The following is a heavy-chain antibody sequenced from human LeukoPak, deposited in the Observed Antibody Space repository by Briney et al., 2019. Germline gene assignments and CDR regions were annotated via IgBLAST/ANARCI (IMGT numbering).Heavy chain of an antibody. CDR2: IIPIFGTA. D-gene: IGHD3-10*01. CDR3: ARVPNYYGSGSGLYYFDY. Sequence: SVKVSCKASGYTFTSYAISWVRQAPGQGLEWMGGIIPIFGTANYAQKFQGRVTITADESTSTAYMELSSLRSEDTAVYYCARVPNYYGSGSGLYYFDYWGQGTLVTVSS. J-gene: IGHJ4*02. CDR1: GYTFTSYA. V-gene: IGHV1-69*13.